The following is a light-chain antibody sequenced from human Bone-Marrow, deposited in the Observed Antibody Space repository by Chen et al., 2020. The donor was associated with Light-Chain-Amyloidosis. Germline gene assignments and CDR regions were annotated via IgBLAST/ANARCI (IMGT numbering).Light chain of an antibody. J-gene: IGLJ3*02. Sequence: SYVLTQPSSVSVAPGQTATIACGGNNIGSTSVHWYQQTPGQAPLLVVYDASDRPSGIPERLSGSNSGNTATLTISRVEAGDEADYYCQVWDRSSDPPVFGGGTKLTVL. CDR3: QVWDRSSDPPV. CDR1: NIGSTS. CDR2: DAS. V-gene: IGLV3-21*02.